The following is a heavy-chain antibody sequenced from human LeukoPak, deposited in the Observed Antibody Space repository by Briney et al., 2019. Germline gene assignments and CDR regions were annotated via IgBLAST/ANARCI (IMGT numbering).Heavy chain of an antibody. J-gene: IGHJ4*02. CDR3: AREVSSWDTATDY. CDR1: GFTFSSYG. D-gene: IGHD6-13*01. Sequence: PGGSLRLSCAASGFTFSSYGMHWVRQAPGKGLEWVAFIRYDGSNKYYADSVKGRFTISRDNSKNSLYLQMNSLRAEDTAVYYCAREVSSWDTATDYWGQGTLVTVSS. CDR2: IRYDGSNK. V-gene: IGHV3-30*02.